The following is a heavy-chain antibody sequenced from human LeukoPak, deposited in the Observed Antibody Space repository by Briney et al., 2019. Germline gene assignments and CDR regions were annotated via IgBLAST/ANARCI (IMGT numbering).Heavy chain of an antibody. CDR2: TSSSSYI. J-gene: IGHJ4*02. Sequence: PGGSLRLSCAASGFTFSSYSMNWVRQAPGKGLEWVSSTSSSSYIYYADSVKGRFTISRDNAKNSLYLQMNSLRAEDTAVYYCARDAMAATGYWGQGTLVTVSS. CDR3: ARDAMAATGY. V-gene: IGHV3-21*01. D-gene: IGHD2-8*01. CDR1: GFTFSSYS.